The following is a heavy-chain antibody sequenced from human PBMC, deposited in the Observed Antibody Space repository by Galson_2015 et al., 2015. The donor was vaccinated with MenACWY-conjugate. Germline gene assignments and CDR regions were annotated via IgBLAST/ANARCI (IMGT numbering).Heavy chain of an antibody. CDR2: IYYSGST. J-gene: IGHJ6*02. CDR3: ARNDGDGYNAAYYYYGMDV. Sequence: ETLSLTCTVSGGSISSYYWSWIRQPPGKGLEWIGYIYYSGSTNYNPSLKSRVTISVDTSKNQFSLKLSSVTAADTAVYYCARNDGDGYNAAYYYYGMDVWGQGTTVTVSS. CDR1: GGSISSYY. V-gene: IGHV4-59*01. D-gene: IGHD5-24*01.